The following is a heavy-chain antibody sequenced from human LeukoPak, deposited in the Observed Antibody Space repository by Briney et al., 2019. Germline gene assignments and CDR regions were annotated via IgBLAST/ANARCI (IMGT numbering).Heavy chain of an antibody. V-gene: IGHV3-9*01. CDR2: ISWNSGSI. CDR3: AKDISTGVDYYYGMDV. Sequence: PGRSLRLSCAASGFTFDDYAMHWVRQAPGKGLEWVSGISWNSGSIGYADSVKGRFTISRDNAKNSLYLQMNSLRAEDTALYYCAKDISTGVDYYYGMDVWGQGTTVTVSS. J-gene: IGHJ6*02. CDR1: GFTFDDYA. D-gene: IGHD2-8*02.